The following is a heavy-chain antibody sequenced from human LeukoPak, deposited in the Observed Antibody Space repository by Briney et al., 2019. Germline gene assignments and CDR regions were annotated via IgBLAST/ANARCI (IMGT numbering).Heavy chain of an antibody. J-gene: IGHJ6*03. CDR3: ARDGVRGKYYYMDV. V-gene: IGHV1-8*01. CDR2: MNPNSGNT. CDR1: GYTFTSYD. Sequence: ASVKVSCKASGYTFTSYDINWVRQATGQGLEWMGWMNPNSGNTGYAQKFQGRVTMTRNTSISTAYMELSSLRAEDTALYYCARDGVRGKYYYMDVWGKGTTVTVSS. D-gene: IGHD3-10*01.